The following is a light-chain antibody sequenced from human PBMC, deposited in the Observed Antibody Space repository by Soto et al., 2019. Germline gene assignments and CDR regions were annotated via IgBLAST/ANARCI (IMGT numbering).Light chain of an antibody. V-gene: IGKV3-20*01. CDR1: QSVSSSY. CDR2: GAS. CDR3: HQYGSSAWT. J-gene: IGKJ1*01. Sequence: IVLTQSPGPLSLSPGERATLSCRASQSVSSSYLAWYQQKPGQAPRLRIYGASSRATGIPDRFSGSGSGTDVTLTISRLEPEDFAVYDCHQYGSSAWTCGQGTKGESK.